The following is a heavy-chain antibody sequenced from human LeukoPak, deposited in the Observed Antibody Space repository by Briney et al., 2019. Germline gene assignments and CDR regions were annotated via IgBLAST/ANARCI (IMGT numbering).Heavy chain of an antibody. CDR3: ARGGRYNWFDP. Sequence: SETLSLTCAVYGGSFSGYYWSWIRQPPGKGLEWIGEINHSGSTNYNPSLKSRVTISVDPSKNQFSLKLSSVTAADTAVYYCARGGRYNWFDPWGQGTLVTVSS. CDR1: GGSFSGYY. CDR2: INHSGST. D-gene: IGHD1-14*01. J-gene: IGHJ5*02. V-gene: IGHV4-34*01.